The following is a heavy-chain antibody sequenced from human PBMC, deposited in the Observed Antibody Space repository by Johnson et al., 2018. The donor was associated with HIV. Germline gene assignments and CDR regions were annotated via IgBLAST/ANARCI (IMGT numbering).Heavy chain of an antibody. V-gene: IGHV3-66*03. Sequence: VQLVESGGGLIQPGGSLRLSCAASGFTVSSNYMSWVRQAPGKGLEWVSVIYSGGNTYYADSVTGRFTISSDNSKNTLYLQMNSLRDEDRAMDYCAKDERQLGGWSHAFDIWGRGTLVPVS. D-gene: IGHD6-13*01. CDR2: IYSGGNT. CDR1: GFTVSSNY. J-gene: IGHJ3*02. CDR3: AKDERQLGGWSHAFDI.